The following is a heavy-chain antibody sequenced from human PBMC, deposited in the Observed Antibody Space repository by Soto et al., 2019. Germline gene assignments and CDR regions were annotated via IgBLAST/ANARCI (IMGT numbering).Heavy chain of an antibody. Sequence: SEALSLTCTVSGDSISRGGYSWTWIRQPPGKALEWIGNIYDSGSTSYNPSLKSRVTISVDRSKNQFSLKLTSVTAADTAVYFCARGSSSYYDYGMDVWGQGTTVTVSS. CDR3: ARGSSSYYDYGMDV. D-gene: IGHD6-6*01. J-gene: IGHJ6*02. CDR1: GDSISRGGYS. CDR2: IYDSGST. V-gene: IGHV4-30-2*01.